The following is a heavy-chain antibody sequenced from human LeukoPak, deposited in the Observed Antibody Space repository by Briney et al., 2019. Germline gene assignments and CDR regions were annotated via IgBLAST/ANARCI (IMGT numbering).Heavy chain of an antibody. J-gene: IGHJ4*02. CDR2: IYHSGST. CDR1: GGSISSGGYS. V-gene: IGHV4-30-2*01. CDR3: AREPHCSGGSCYPRGFPFE. Sequence: PSETLSLTCAVSGGSISSGGYSWSWIRQPPGKGLEWIGYIYHSGSTYYNPSLKSRVTISVDRSKNQFSLKLSSVTAADTAVYYCAREPHCSGGSCYPRGFPFEWGQGTLVTVSS. D-gene: IGHD2-15*01.